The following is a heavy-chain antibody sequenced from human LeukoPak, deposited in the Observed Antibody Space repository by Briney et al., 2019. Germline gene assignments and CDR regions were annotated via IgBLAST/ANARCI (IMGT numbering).Heavy chain of an antibody. D-gene: IGHD3-22*01. CDR1: GFTFSSYS. CDR2: ISSSSSYI. J-gene: IGHJ3*02. CDR3: ARVPDRDAFDI. Sequence: GGSLRLSCAASGFTFSSYSMNWVRQAPGKGLEWVSSISSSSSYIYYADSVKGRFTISRDNAKNSLYLQMNSLRAEDTAVYYCARVPDRDAFDIWGQGTMVTVSS. V-gene: IGHV3-21*01.